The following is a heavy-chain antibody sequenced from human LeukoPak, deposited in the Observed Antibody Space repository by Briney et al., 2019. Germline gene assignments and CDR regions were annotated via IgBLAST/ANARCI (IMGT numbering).Heavy chain of an antibody. CDR1: GFTFSSYW. D-gene: IGHD3-22*01. V-gene: IGHV3-7*01. CDR2: IKQDGSEK. J-gene: IGHJ4*02. Sequence: GGSLRLSCAASGFTFSSYWMSWVRQAPGKGLEWVANIKQDGSEKYYVDSVKGRFTISRDNAKNSLYLQMNSLRAEDTAVYYCARDIGWDSSPPFDYWGQGTLVTVSS. CDR3: ARDIGWDSSPPFDY.